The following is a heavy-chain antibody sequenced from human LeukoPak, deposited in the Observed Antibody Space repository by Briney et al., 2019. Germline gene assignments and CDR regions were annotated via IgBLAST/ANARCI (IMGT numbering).Heavy chain of an antibody. D-gene: IGHD2-15*01. CDR1: GFTFSDYY. CDR3: ARGSGYCSGGSCYFPPYYYYYMDV. V-gene: IGHV3-11*04. CDR2: ISSSGSTI. J-gene: IGHJ6*03. Sequence: PGGSLRLSCAASGFTFSDYYMSWIRQAPGKGLEWVSYISSSGSTIYYADSVKGRFTISRDNAKNSLYLQMNSLRAEDTAVYYCARGSGYCSGGSCYFPPYYYYYMDVWGKGTTVTVSS.